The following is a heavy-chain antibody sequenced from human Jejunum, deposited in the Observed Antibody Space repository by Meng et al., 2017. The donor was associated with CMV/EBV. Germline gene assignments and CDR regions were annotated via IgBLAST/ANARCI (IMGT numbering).Heavy chain of an antibody. D-gene: IGHD2-2*01. CDR1: TFRRYP. CDR2: IIPIFGTA. J-gene: IGHJ5*02. Sequence: TFRRYPIPWVRQAPGQGLEWIGGIIPIFGTATYAQRFQDRVTITADKSTNTAYMELSRLSSEDTAIYYCARECTNCYPGHWFDPWGQGTLVTVSS. V-gene: IGHV1-69*06. CDR3: ARECTNCYPGHWFDP.